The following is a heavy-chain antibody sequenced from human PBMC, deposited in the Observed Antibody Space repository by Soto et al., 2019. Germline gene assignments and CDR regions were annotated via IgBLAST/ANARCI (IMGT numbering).Heavy chain of an antibody. D-gene: IGHD6-19*01. J-gene: IGHJ4*02. V-gene: IGHV3-23*01. CDR1: GFTFSTYA. CDR2: ISGSGGTT. CDR3: AREPLVQGSGWYADS. Sequence: EVQLLESGGGLVRPGGSLRLSCAASGFTFSTYAMSWVRQAPGKGLEWVSAISGSGGTTYYVDFVKGRFTISRDNSKNTLYPQMNGLRDEDTAVYYCAREPLVQGSGWYADSWGQGTLVTVSS.